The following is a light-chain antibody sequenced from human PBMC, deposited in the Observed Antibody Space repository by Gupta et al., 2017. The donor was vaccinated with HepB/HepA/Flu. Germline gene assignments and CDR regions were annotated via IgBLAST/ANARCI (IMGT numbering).Light chain of an antibody. CDR3: CSYAGSYTFVV. V-gene: IGLV2-11*01. J-gene: IGLJ2*01. CDR2: DVS. CDR1: SSDVGGYNY. Sequence: SALTQPRSVAASPGPSVTISCTGTSSDVGGYNYVSWYQQHPGKAPKLRIYDVSKRPSGVPDRFSGSKSGNTASLTISGLQAEDEADYYCCSYAGSYTFVVFGGGTKLTVL.